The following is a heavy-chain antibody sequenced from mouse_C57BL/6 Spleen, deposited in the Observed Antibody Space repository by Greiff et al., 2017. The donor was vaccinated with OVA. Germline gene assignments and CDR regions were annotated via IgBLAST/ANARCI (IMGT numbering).Heavy chain of an antibody. Sequence: QVQLQQSGAELVKPGASVKLSCKASGYTFTEYTIHWVKQRPGQGLEWIGWIYPGSGSIKYNENFKDKATLTADKSSSTVYMEISRLTSKDSAVYFCARHVYDYTSLYAMDYWGQGTSVTVSS. D-gene: IGHD2-4*01. J-gene: IGHJ4*01. CDR1: GYTFTEYT. V-gene: IGHV1-62-2*01. CDR2: IYPGSGSI. CDR3: ARHVYDYTSLYAMDY.